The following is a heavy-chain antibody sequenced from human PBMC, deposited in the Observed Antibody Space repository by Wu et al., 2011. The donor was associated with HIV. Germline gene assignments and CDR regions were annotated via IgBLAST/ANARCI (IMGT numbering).Heavy chain of an antibody. J-gene: IGHJ5*02. D-gene: IGHD2-2*01. CDR1: GYTFTNYD. CDR2: MNPNSGDT. V-gene: IGHV1-8*03. Sequence: QVQLVQSGAEVKKPGASVRVSCKASGYTFTNYDISWVRQATGQGLEWMGWMNPNSGDTGYAQKFQGRVTITRNTSISTAYMELSSLRSEDTAVYYCARDMGCSKNYCHHYWFDPWAREPWLPSRQ. CDR3: ARDMGCSKNYCHHYWFDP.